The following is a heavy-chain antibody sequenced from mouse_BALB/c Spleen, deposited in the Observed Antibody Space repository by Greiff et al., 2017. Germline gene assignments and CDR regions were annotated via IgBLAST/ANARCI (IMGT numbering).Heavy chain of an antibody. CDR2: INSNGGST. D-gene: IGHD2-1*01. CDR1: GFTFSSYG. Sequence: EVKVVESGGGLVQPGGSLKLSCAASGFTFSSYGMSWVRQTPDKRLELVATINSNGGSTYYPDSVKGRFTISRDNAKNTLYLQMSSLKSEDTAMYYCARALYGNYYAMDYWGQGTSVTVSS. V-gene: IGHV5-6-3*01. J-gene: IGHJ4*01. CDR3: ARALYGNYYAMDY.